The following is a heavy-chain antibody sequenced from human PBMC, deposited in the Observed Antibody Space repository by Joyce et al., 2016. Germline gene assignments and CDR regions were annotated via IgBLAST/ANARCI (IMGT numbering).Heavy chain of an antibody. CDR2: IIPFFGAA. V-gene: IGHV1-69*12. CDR1: GGDFSNYT. CDR3: ARGGTSSDHYFFYTLDV. J-gene: IGHJ6*02. Sequence: QVLLVQSGAAVKRPGSSLRVSCKSSGGDFSNYTVNWVRQAPGQRLEWMGGIIPFFGAAKYAEDFQGRVTLTADQPTRTAYLELSSLTSADTAVYYCARGGTSSDHYFFYTLDVWGPGTTVIVSS. D-gene: IGHD1-14*01.